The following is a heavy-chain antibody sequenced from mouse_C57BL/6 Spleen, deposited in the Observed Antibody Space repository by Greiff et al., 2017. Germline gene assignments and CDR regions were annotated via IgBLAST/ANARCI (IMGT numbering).Heavy chain of an antibody. CDR3: ARNYYGSSSWAMDY. Sequence: QVQLQQPGAEPVKPGASVKLSCKASGYTFTSYWMHWVKQRPGQGLEWIGMIHPNSGSTNYNEKFKSKATLTVDKSSSTAYMQLSSLTSEDSAVYYCARNYYGSSSWAMDYWGQGTSVTVSS. J-gene: IGHJ4*01. V-gene: IGHV1-64*01. D-gene: IGHD1-1*01. CDR1: GYTFTSYW. CDR2: IHPNSGST.